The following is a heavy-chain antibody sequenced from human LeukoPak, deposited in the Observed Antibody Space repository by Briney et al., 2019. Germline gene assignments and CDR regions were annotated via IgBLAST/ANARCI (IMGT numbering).Heavy chain of an antibody. CDR2: IRSKAYGGTT. J-gene: IGHJ4*02. V-gene: IGHV3-49*04. CDR1: GFTFGDYA. Sequence: GGSLRLSCTASGFTFGDYAMSWVRQAPGKGLEWVGFIRSKAYGGTTEYAASVKGRFTISRDDSKSIAYLQMNSLKTEDTAVYYCTRALEGEYYYDSSGYYPADYWGQGTLVTVSS. D-gene: IGHD3-22*01. CDR3: TRALEGEYYYDSSGYYPADY.